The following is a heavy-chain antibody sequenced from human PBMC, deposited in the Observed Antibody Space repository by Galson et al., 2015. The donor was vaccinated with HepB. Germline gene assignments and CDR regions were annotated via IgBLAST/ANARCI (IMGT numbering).Heavy chain of an antibody. CDR3: TTGYSSIWHPYYFDY. CDR2: IKYDGSEK. CDR1: GFTFSRHW. V-gene: IGHV3-7*03. D-gene: IGHD6-13*01. Sequence: SLRLSCAASGFTFSRHWMSWVRQAPGKGLEWVANIKYDGSEKYYVDSVRGRFTISRDNAKSSLYLQMNSLRAEDTAVYYCTTGYSSIWHPYYFDYWGQGTLVTVSS. J-gene: IGHJ4*02.